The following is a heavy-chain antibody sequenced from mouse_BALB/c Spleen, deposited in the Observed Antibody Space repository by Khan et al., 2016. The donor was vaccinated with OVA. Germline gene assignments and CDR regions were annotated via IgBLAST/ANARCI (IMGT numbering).Heavy chain of an antibody. CDR1: GFTFRSYT. Sequence: EVELVESGGGLVQPGGSLKLSCAASGFTFRSYTMSWVRQTPDKRLEWVAFISNGGGSSYYPDTVKGRFTISRDNAKNTLYLQMSSLKSEDTAMYYCAGTATTEYDYVMDYWGQGTSVTVSS. D-gene: IGHD1-1*01. V-gene: IGHV5-12-2*01. CDR2: ISNGGGSS. J-gene: IGHJ4*01. CDR3: AGTATTEYDYVMDY.